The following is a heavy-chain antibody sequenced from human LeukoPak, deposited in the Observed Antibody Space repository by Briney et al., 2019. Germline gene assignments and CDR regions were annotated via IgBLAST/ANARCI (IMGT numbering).Heavy chain of an antibody. D-gene: IGHD1-26*01. Sequence: GGSLRLSCAASGFTFSSFDMSWVRQAPGEGLEWVSAISGSGSAIHYADSVKGRFTISRDNAKNSLYLQMNSLRAEDTAVYYCASYSGRRWFDPWGQGTLVTVSS. CDR2: ISGSGSAI. CDR3: ASYSGRRWFDP. J-gene: IGHJ5*02. V-gene: IGHV3-21*06. CDR1: GFTFSSFD.